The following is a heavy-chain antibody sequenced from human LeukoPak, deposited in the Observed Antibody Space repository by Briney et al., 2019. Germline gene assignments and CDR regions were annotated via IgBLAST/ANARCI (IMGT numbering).Heavy chain of an antibody. CDR2: INHSGST. Sequence: PSETLSLTCAVYGGSFSGYYWSWIRQPPGKGLEWIGEINHSGSTNYNPSLKSRVTISVYTSKNQFSLKLSSVTAADTAVYYCARGVAARPFNWFDPWGQGTLVTVSS. D-gene: IGHD6-6*01. CDR1: GGSFSGYY. V-gene: IGHV4-34*01. CDR3: ARGVAARPFNWFDP. J-gene: IGHJ5*02.